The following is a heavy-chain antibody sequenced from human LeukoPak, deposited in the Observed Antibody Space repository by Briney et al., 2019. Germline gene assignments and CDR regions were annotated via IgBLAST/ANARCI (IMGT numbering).Heavy chain of an antibody. J-gene: IGHJ4*02. CDR3: AKDYGDYAFDY. CDR1: GFTFSSYW. D-gene: IGHD4-17*01. Sequence: GGSLRLSCAASGFTFSSYWMSWVRQAPGKGLEWVANIKQDGSEKYYVDSVKGRFTISRDNAKNSLYLQMNSLRAEDTAVYYCAKDYGDYAFDYWGQGTLVTVSS. V-gene: IGHV3-7*01. CDR2: IKQDGSEK.